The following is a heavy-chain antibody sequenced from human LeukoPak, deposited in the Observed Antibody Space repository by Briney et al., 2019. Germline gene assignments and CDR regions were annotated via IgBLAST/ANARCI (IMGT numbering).Heavy chain of an antibody. CDR2: IKHDGSEK. CDR1: GFDFTAHW. D-gene: IGHD5-18*01. Sequence: TGXXLRLSCATSGFDFTAHWMSWVRQAPGKRLEWVANIKHDGSEKYYVDSVKGRFTISRDNSENTLYLQMNSLRAEDTAVYYCAKDAYHATAMAFLDYWGQGTLVTVSS. J-gene: IGHJ4*02. CDR3: AKDAYHATAMAFLDY. V-gene: IGHV3-7*01.